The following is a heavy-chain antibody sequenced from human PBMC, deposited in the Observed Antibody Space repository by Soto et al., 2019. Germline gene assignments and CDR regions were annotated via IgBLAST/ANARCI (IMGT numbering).Heavy chain of an antibody. Sequence: QVQLRESGPGLVRPSETLSLTCTVSGGSITGYYWSWIRQPPGKGLEWIGYIYDSGTTTYSSALKRRVTCSSHSSKNQFSLNLRSATDADTAVYYCARRNYGEEGYFFDFWGQGLLVTVSS. CDR1: GGSITGYY. CDR3: ARRNYGEEGYFFDF. J-gene: IGHJ4*02. D-gene: IGHD4-17*01. CDR2: IYDSGTT. V-gene: IGHV4-59*08.